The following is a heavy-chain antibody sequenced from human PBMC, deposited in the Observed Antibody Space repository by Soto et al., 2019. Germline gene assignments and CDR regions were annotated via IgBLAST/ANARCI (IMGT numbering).Heavy chain of an antibody. Sequence: RASVKVSCKVSGYTLTELSMHWVRQAPGKGLEWMGGFDPEDGETIYAQKFQGRVTMTEDTSTDTAYMELSSLRSEDTAVYYCATGLRYFDWLYPTAKYYFDYWGQGTLVTVSS. CDR2: FDPEDGET. V-gene: IGHV1-24*01. CDR3: ATGLRYFDWLYPTAKYYFDY. D-gene: IGHD3-9*01. J-gene: IGHJ4*02. CDR1: GYTLTELS.